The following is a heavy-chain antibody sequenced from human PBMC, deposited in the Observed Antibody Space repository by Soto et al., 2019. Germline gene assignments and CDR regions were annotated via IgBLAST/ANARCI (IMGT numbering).Heavy chain of an antibody. CDR1: GGSLSGYY. CDR2: IKDSGST. Sequence: QVQLQQWGAGLLKPSETLSLSCAVYGGSLSGYYWSWIRQPPGKGPEWIGQIKDSGSTDYNPSLKSRVTISVDTSKSQFSLKLCSVTAADTAVYYCARRPDGFDIWGQGTMVTVSS. V-gene: IGHV4-34*01. J-gene: IGHJ3*02. CDR3: ARRPDGFDI. D-gene: IGHD6-6*01.